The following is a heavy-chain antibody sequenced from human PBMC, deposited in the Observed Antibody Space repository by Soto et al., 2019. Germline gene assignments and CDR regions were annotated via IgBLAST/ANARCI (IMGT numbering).Heavy chain of an antibody. Sequence: QVQLVQSGAEVKKPGASVKVSCKASGYTFTGYYIHWVRQAPGQGLEWVGWINPKSGGANYAQKFQGWVTMTSDTSISTAYMEVSRVRPDDTAVYFCARDNHDFWSGYYYYYIMDVWGPGTTITVSS. V-gene: IGHV1-2*04. D-gene: IGHD3-3*01. CDR1: GYTFTGYY. CDR2: INPKSGGA. CDR3: ARDNHDFWSGYYYYYIMDV. J-gene: IGHJ6*02.